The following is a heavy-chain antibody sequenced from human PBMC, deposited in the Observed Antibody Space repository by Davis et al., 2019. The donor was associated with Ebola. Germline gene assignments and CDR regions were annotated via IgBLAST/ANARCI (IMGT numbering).Heavy chain of an antibody. V-gene: IGHV3-48*03. D-gene: IGHD2-2*01. CDR2: ISRGGNTK. CDR3: ARVKCGSASCVNGDSFDP. Sequence: GGSLRLSCAASGFTFSDYKMNWVRQAPGKGLEWISYISRGGNTKYYADSVKGRFSISRDNAKNSLYLQMSSLRAEDTAIYYCARVKCGSASCVNGDSFDPWGQGTLVTVSS. CDR1: GFTFSDYK. J-gene: IGHJ5*02.